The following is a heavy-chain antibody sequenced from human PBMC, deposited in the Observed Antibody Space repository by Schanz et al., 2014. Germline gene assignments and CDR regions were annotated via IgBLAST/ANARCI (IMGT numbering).Heavy chain of an antibody. CDR2: IWYDENNK. CDR3: ARANYRRKINFDY. CDR1: GFTFSSYG. Sequence: QVQLVESGGGVVQFGRSLRLSCVASGFTFSSYGMHWVRQAPGKGLEWVAVIWYDENNKYYADSVKGRFTMSRDNSKITLYLQMNSLRAEDAAVYYCARANYRRKINFDYWGQGTLVTVSS. J-gene: IGHJ4*02. V-gene: IGHV3-33*01. D-gene: IGHD3-10*01.